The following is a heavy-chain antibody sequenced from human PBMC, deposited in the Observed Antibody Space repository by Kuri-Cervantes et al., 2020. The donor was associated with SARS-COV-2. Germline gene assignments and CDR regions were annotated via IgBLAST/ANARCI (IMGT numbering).Heavy chain of an antibody. CDR2: IYTSGST. CDR3: ARLYSSGGNFDY. CDR1: GCSISSYY. Sequence: SETLSLTCTVSGCSISSYYWSWLRQPAGKGLEWSGRIYTSGSTNYTPSLKSRVTVSVDTSKNQFSLKLNSVTAADTAVYYCARLYSSGGNFDYWGREPRSPSPQ. V-gene: IGHV4-4*07. D-gene: IGHD6-19*01. J-gene: IGHJ4*02.